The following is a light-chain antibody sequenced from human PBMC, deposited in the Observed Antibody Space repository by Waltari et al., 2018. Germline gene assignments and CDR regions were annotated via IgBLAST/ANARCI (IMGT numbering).Light chain of an antibody. J-gene: IGLJ1*01. CDR2: QDN. CDR1: KLGDKY. CDR3: QAWDSGAYV. Sequence: SYDLTQPPSVSVSPGQTASITCPGDKLGDKYACWYQQKPGQSPVLVIYQDNRRPSGIPERFSGSNSGNTATLTISGTQAMDEADYYCQAWDSGAYVFGTGTKVTVL. V-gene: IGLV3-1*01.